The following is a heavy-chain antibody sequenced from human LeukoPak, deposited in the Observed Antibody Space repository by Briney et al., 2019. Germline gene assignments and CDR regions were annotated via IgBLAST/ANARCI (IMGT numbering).Heavy chain of an antibody. CDR2: IYYSGST. CDR1: GGSISSSSYY. J-gene: IGHJ1*01. Sequence: PSETLSLTCTVSGGSISSSSYYWGWIRQPPGKGLEWIGSIYYSGSTYYDPSLKSRVTISVDTSKNQFSLKLSSVTAADTAVYYCAGGPTSGDSLVLLWFGELEHWGQGTLVTVSS. D-gene: IGHD3-10*01. V-gene: IGHV4-39*01. CDR3: AGGPTSGDSLVLLWFGELEH.